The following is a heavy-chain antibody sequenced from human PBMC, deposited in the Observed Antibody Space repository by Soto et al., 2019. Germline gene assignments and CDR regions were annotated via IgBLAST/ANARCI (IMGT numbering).Heavy chain of an antibody. Sequence: PWGSLRLSCAAAGFTFSSYSMNWVRQAPGKGLEWVSYISSSSSTIYYADSVKGRFTVSRDNAKNTLYSQMNSLRAEDTAVYYCAKDLSWGQCDYWGQGTLVTVPQ. CDR3: AKDLSWGQCDY. CDR1: GFTFSSYS. V-gene: IGHV3-48*04. J-gene: IGHJ4*02. CDR2: ISSSSSTI. D-gene: IGHD3-16*01.